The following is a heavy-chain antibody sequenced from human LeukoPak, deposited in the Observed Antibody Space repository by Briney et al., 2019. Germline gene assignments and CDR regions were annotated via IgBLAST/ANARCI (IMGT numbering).Heavy chain of an antibody. V-gene: IGHV1-69*04. CDR2: IIPILGIA. J-gene: IGHJ4*02. Sequence: ASVKVSCKASGGTFSSYAISWVRQAPGQGLEWMGRIIPILGIANYAQKFQGRVTITADKSTSTAYMELSSLRSEDTAVYYCASRDYDFWSGYLGFYFDYWGQGTLVTASS. CDR3: ASRDYDFWSGYLGFYFDY. D-gene: IGHD3-3*01. CDR1: GGTFSSYA.